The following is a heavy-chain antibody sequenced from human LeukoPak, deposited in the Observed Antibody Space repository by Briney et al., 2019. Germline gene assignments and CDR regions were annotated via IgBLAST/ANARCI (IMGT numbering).Heavy chain of an antibody. D-gene: IGHD5-18*01. CDR2: INWKGTGT. Sequence: GGSLRLSCAASGFTFDDHGMSWVRQAPGKGLEWVSNINWKGTGTDYADSVKGRFTISRDNAKNSLYLQMNSLRAEDTALYYCASAYSYGDYFDYWGQGALVTVSS. CDR1: GFTFDDHG. CDR3: ASAYSYGDYFDY. V-gene: IGHV3-20*04. J-gene: IGHJ4*02.